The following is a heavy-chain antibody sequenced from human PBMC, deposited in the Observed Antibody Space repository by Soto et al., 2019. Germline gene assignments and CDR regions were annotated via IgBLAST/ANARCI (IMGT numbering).Heavy chain of an antibody. CDR1: GGSFSGYY. V-gene: IGHV4-34*01. D-gene: IGHD3-9*01. J-gene: IGHJ5*02. CDR2: INHNGGT. Sequence: QVQLQQWGAGLLKPSETLSLTCAVHGGSFSGYYWNWIRQPPGKGLEWIGEINHNGGTNYHPSLSSRFTISLDASKNQCSLTMRSVTAADTAVFYCARRSVILTGYRNGGFAPWGQGTRVTVSS. CDR3: ARRSVILTGYRNGGFAP.